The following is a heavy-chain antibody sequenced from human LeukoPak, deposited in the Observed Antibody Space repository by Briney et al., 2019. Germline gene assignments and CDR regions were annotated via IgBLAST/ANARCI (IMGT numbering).Heavy chain of an antibody. CDR3: ARQLDYYDKTDY. J-gene: IGHJ4*02. CDR2: IDPSDSYS. Sequence: GESLKISCKGSGYSFTNYGISWVRQMPGKGLEWMGRIDPSDSYSNYGPSFQGHVTISADRSISTAYLQWRSLKASDTAMYYCARQLDYYDKTDYWGQGTLVTVAS. V-gene: IGHV5-10-1*01. CDR1: GYSFTNYG. D-gene: IGHD3-22*01.